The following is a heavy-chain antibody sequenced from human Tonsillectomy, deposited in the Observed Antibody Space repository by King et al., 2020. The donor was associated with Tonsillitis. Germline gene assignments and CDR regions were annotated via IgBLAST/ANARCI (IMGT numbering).Heavy chain of an antibody. CDR1: GFTFSGSA. D-gene: IGHD4-11*01. J-gene: IGHJ5*02. CDR3: TRHGVTDGRFDP. CDR2: IRSKANRYAT. V-gene: IGHV3-73*02. Sequence: VQLVESGGGLVQPGGSLKLSCAASGFTFSGSAMHWVRQASGKGLEWVGRIRSKANRYATAYAASVKGRFTISRDDSKNTAYLQMNSLKTEDTAVYYCTRHGVTDGRFDPWGQGTLVTVSS.